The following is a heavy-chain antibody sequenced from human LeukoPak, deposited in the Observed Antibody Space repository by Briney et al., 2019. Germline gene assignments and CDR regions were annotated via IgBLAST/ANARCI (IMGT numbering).Heavy chain of an antibody. D-gene: IGHD4-17*01. V-gene: IGHV4-59*11. CDR1: GDSFSSHY. CDR3: ARDLVTVTKGFDI. CDR2: ISHIGRT. Sequence: AETLSLTCAVSGDSFSSHYWTWIRQSPGTGLEWIGYISHIGRTNYNPSLKSRVTISIDASKNQFSLKLRSVTAADTAVYYCARDLVTVTKGFDIWGQGTMVSVSS. J-gene: IGHJ3*02.